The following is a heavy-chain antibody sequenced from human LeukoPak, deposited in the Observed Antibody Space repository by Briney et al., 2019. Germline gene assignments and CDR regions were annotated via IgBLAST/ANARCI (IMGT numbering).Heavy chain of an antibody. J-gene: IGHJ6*02. CDR1: GFTFSSYG. CDR3: AKAPRDSYYGVDV. CDR2: ISWNSGTI. V-gene: IGHV3-9*01. Sequence: KPGRSLRLSCAASGFTFSSYGMHWVRQTPGKGLEWVSGISWNSGTIGYADSVKGRFTISRDNAKNSLYLQMNSLRPEDTALYYCAKAPRDSYYGVDVWGQGTAVTVSS.